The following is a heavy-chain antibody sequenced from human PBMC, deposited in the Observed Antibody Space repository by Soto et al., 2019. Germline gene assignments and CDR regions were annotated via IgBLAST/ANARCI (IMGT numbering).Heavy chain of an antibody. CDR2: VKQDGSEE. D-gene: IGHD6-19*01. CDR3: AGGSGWLVTD. Sequence: EVQLVESGGGLVQPGGSLRLSCAASGFTFSSYWMNWVRQAPGKGLEWVANVKQDGSEEYYVDSVKGRFTISRDNARNSLYLQMNNLGAEDTAVYYCAGGSGWLVTDWGQGTLVTVSS. J-gene: IGHJ4*02. CDR1: GFTFSSYW. V-gene: IGHV3-7*04.